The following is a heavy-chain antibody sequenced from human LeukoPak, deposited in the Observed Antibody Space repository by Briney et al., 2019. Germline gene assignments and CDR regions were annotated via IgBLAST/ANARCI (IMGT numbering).Heavy chain of an antibody. V-gene: IGHV7-4-1*02. J-gene: IGHJ4*02. Sequence: ASVKVSCKASGYTFTSYAMNWVRQAPGQGLEWMGWINTNTGNPTYAQGFTGRFVFSLDTSISTTYLQISSLKAEDTAVYYCAREGYDYGDYWGQGTLVTVSP. D-gene: IGHD2-2*01. CDR1: GYTFTSYA. CDR2: INTNTGNP. CDR3: AREGYDYGDY.